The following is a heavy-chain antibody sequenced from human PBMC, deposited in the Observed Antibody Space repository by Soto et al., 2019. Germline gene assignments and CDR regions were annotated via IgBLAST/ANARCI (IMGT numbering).Heavy chain of an antibody. D-gene: IGHD3-22*01. CDR3: AADPGYYYDSSGYYSPLH. CDR1: GFTFSSSA. CDR2: IVVGSDNS. V-gene: IGHV1-58*01. J-gene: IGHJ4*02. Sequence: QMQLVQSGPEVKKPGTSVKVSCKASGFTFSSSAVQWVRQARGQRLEWIGWIVVGSDNSNYAQKFQERVTITRDMSTSTAYMELRSLRSEDTAVYYCAADPGYYYDSSGYYSPLHWGQGTLVTVSS.